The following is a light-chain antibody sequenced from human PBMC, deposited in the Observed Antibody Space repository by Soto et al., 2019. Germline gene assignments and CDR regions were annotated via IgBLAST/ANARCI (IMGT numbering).Light chain of an antibody. CDR3: QQLNTYPIT. J-gene: IGKJ5*01. CDR1: QGISSY. V-gene: IGKV1-9*01. CDR2: GAS. Sequence: IKLTQSPSSLSASVGARVTITCRASQGISSYLAWYQQKPGKAPKLLIYGASTLEGGVPFRFSGSGSGTDFTLIISSVQPEDFATYYCQQLNTYPITFGQGTRLEIK.